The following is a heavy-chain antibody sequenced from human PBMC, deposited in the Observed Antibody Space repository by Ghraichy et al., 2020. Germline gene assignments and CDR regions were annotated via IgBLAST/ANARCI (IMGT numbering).Heavy chain of an antibody. CDR3: ARDSGWPTMGYDY. D-gene: IGHD6-19*01. CDR1: GYTFTGYY. CDR2: INPNSGGT. J-gene: IGHJ4*02. Sequence: ASVKVSCKASGYTFTGYYMHWVRQAPGQGLEWMGWINPNSGGTNYAQKFQGWVTMTRDTSISTAYMELSRLRSDDTAVYYCARDSGWPTMGYDYWGQGTLVTVSS. V-gene: IGHV1-2*04.